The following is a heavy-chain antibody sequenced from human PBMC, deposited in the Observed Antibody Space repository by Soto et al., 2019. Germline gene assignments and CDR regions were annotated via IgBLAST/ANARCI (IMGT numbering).Heavy chain of an antibody. Sequence: DVQLLESGGGLAQRGGSLRLSCAASGFSFSTYGMTWVRQAPGKGPEWVSYGGSGGSTYYADSVKGRFTISRDNSKDTLYLQMTSLRAEDTAVYYCVKFRGRAYHYYYMDVWGNGTTVTVSS. CDR1: GFSFSTYG. CDR2: YGGSGGST. D-gene: IGHD3-16*01. V-gene: IGHV3-23*01. J-gene: IGHJ6*03. CDR3: VKFRGRAYHYYYMDV.